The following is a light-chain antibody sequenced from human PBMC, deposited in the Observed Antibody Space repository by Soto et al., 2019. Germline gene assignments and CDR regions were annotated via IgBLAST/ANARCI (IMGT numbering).Light chain of an antibody. CDR2: DVS. CDR1: SSDVGGYNY. J-gene: IGLJ2*01. V-gene: IGLV2-8*01. Sequence: QSALTQPPSASGSPGQSVTISCTGSSSDVGGYNYVSWYQQHPGKAPKLIIYDVSQRPSGVPDRFSGSKSGNTASLTVSGLQAEDEADYYRNSYAVGHVLFGGGTTLTVL. CDR3: NSYAVGHVL.